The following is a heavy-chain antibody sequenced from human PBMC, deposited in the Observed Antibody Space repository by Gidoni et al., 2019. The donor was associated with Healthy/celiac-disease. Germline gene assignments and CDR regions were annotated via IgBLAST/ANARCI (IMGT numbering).Heavy chain of an antibody. D-gene: IGHD2-2*01. CDR3: AREHLDCSSTSCPFRAFDI. Sequence: QVHLGQSGAEVKKPGASVKVSCKASGYTFTGYDMHWVRQAPGQGLEWMGWINPNSGGTHYEQKCQVRVTMTRDTSISTAYIELSRLRSDDTAVYYCAREHLDCSSTSCPFRAFDIWGQGTMVTVSS. J-gene: IGHJ3*02. CDR2: INPNSGGT. V-gene: IGHV1-2*02. CDR1: GYTFTGYD.